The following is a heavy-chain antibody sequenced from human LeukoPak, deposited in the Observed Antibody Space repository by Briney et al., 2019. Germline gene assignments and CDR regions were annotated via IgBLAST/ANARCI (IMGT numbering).Heavy chain of an antibody. CDR2: INHSGST. CDR3: ARVALTGYYTFDY. D-gene: IGHD3-9*01. Sequence: SETLSLTCAVYGGSFSGYYWSWIRQPPGKGLEWIGEINHSGSTNYNPSLKSRVTISVDTSKNQFSLKLSSVTAADTAVYYCARVALTGYYTFDYWGQGTQVTVSS. CDR1: GGSFSGYY. J-gene: IGHJ4*02. V-gene: IGHV4-34*01.